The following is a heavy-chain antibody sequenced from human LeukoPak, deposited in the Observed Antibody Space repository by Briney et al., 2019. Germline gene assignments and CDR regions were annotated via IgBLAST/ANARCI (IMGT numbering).Heavy chain of an antibody. Sequence: TGGSLRLSCAASGFTFRNYEMSWVRQAPGKGLEWVSSITDNGGGTYYADSVKGRFTISRDNSKNTLFLQMNSLRAEDTAVYYCATKTSDFDCWGQGTLVTVSS. J-gene: IGHJ4*02. CDR2: ITDNGGGT. V-gene: IGHV3-23*01. CDR3: ATKTSDFDC. D-gene: IGHD1-7*01. CDR1: GFTFRNYE.